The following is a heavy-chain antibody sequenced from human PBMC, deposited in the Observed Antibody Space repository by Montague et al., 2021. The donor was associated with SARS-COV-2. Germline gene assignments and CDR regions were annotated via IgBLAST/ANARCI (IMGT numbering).Heavy chain of an antibody. D-gene: IGHD3-22*01. V-gene: IGHV4-61*02. J-gene: IGHJ6*02. Sequence: TLSLTCTVSGGSISSGSYYWSWIRQPAGKGLEWIGRIYTSGSTNYNPSLKSRVTISVDTSKNQFSLKLSSVTAADTAVYYRARDGGIGDSGSNIWSYYYYGMDVWGQGTTVTVSS. CDR3: ARDGGIGDSGSNIWSYYYYGMDV. CDR2: IYTSGST. CDR1: GGSISSGSYY.